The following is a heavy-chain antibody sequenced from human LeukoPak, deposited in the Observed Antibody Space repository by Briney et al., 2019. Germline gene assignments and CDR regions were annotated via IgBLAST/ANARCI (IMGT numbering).Heavy chain of an antibody. CDR2: INHSGST. J-gene: IGHJ6*02. CDR3: ARDKAAARYYYCGMDV. CDR1: GGSFSGYY. Sequence: SETLSLTCAVYGGSFSGYYWSWIRQPPGKGLEWIGEINHSGSTNYNPSLKSRVTISVDTSKNQFSLKLSSVTAADTAVYYCARDKAAARYYYCGMDVWGQGTTVTVSS. V-gene: IGHV4-34*01. D-gene: IGHD6-13*01.